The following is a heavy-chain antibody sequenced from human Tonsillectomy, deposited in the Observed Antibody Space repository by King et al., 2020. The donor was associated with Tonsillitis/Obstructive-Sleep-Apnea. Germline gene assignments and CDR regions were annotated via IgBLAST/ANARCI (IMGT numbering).Heavy chain of an antibody. CDR3: ARTYAFWSGYYGGVGSREFDS. CDR1: GFTFRSYS. V-gene: IGHV3-48*02. J-gene: IGHJ4*01. D-gene: IGHD3-3*01. CDR2: ISCSSSTI. Sequence: VQLVESGGGLVQPGGSLILSCAASGFTFRSYSINWVRQAPGKGLEWVLYISCSSSTIYYADSVKSRFTISRDNAKNSLCLQMNSMRDEDTAVYYFARTYAFWSGYYGGVGSREFDSWGHGTLGIVSS.